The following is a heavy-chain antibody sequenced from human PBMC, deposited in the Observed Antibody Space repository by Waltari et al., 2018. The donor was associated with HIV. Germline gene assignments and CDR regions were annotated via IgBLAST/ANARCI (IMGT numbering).Heavy chain of an antibody. CDR2: INHSGST. CDR1: GGSFSGYY. Sequence: QVQLQQWGAGLLKPSETLSLTCAVYGGSFSGYYWSWIRQPPGKGLEWIGEINHSGSTNYNPSLQSRVTMSVDTSKTQFSLKLSSVTAADTAVYYCARGLSLIVVVPAATYWGQGTLVTVSS. V-gene: IGHV4-34*01. CDR3: ARGLSLIVVVPAATY. D-gene: IGHD2-2*01. J-gene: IGHJ4*02.